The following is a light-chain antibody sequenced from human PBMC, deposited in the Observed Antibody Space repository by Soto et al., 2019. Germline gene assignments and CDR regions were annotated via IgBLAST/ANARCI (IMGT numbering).Light chain of an antibody. J-gene: IGKJ4*01. V-gene: IGKV1D-12*01. CDR2: AAT. Sequence: DIQMTQSPSSVSASVGDRVTITCRASQDIRTWLAWYQQTPGKAPKLLIYAATSLQSGVPSRFSGSGSEKDFTLIISSLHPEDFATYYCLQSDSFPLTFGGGTKVEMK. CDR3: LQSDSFPLT. CDR1: QDIRTW.